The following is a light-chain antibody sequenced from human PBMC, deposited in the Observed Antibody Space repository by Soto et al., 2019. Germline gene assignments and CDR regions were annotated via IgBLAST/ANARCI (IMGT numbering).Light chain of an antibody. CDR1: QSISEF. J-gene: IGKJ4*01. CDR2: DAS. V-gene: IGKV3-11*01. CDR3: QQYNNWPPLT. Sequence: VVLTQSPATLSLSPGERATLSCRASQSISEFLAWYQQKPGQAPRLLIYDASNRATGTPARFSGSGSGTDFTLTISSLEAEDFALYYCQQYNNWPPLTFGGGTKVDIK.